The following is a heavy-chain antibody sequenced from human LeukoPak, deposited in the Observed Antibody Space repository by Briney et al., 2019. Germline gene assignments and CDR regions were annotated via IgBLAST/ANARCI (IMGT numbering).Heavy chain of an antibody. CDR1: GDSINSFY. Sequence: PSETLSLTCTVSGDSINSFYWSWIRQPAGKGLEWIGRIYTSGSTNYNPSLKSRVTMSVDTSKNQFSLKLSSVTAADTAVYYCASGGLLWFGELGWFDPWGQGTLVTVSS. J-gene: IGHJ5*02. CDR3: ASGGLLWFGELGWFDP. D-gene: IGHD3-10*01. V-gene: IGHV4-4*07. CDR2: IYTSGST.